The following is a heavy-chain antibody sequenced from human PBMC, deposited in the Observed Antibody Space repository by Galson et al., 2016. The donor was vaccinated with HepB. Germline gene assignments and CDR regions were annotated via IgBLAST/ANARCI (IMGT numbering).Heavy chain of an antibody. CDR1: GFAFSSYA. CDR2: GYGGGGGP. D-gene: IGHD6-13*01. CDR3: ARCEAYGSGGYGKNDD. V-gene: IGHV3-23*01. J-gene: IGHJ4*02. Sequence: SLRLSCAASGFAFSSYAMTWVRQAPGKGLEWVSAGYGGGGGPHYADSVKGRFTMSRDISRNTLYLQMNSLRAEDTAVYYCARCEAYGSGGYGKNDDWGQGTLVTVSS.